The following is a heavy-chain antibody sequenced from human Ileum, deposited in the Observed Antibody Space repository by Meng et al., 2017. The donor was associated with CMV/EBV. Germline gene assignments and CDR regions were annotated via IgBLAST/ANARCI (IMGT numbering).Heavy chain of an antibody. CDR1: GGSITNSNYY. V-gene: IGHV4-39*07. CDR3: ARKGSGYNTYYFDY. D-gene: IGHD3-3*01. Sequence: QLQLQESGPGLLKPSQTLSLICTVSGGSITNSNYYWGWIRQPPGKGLEWIGSIYYNGRTYYKPSLKSRATLSIDTSNSQLSLKMTSVTAADTAVYYCARKGSGYNTYYFDYWGQGALVTV. J-gene: IGHJ4*02. CDR2: IYYNGRT.